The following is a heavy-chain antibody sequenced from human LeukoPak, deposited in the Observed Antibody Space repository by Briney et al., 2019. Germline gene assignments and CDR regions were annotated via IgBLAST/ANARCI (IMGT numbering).Heavy chain of an antibody. CDR2: INPNTDKT. D-gene: IGHD3-10*01. J-gene: IGHJ3*01. Sequence: ASVKVSCKASGYTFTSSDINWVRQAAGQGLEWMGWINPNTDKTGYARNFQGRVTMTKNISISTAYMEVSSLTYEDTAIYYCARGRPGFASAGIYDLWGQGTLRTVSS. V-gene: IGHV1-8*01. CDR1: GYTFTSSD. CDR3: ARGRPGFASAGIYDL.